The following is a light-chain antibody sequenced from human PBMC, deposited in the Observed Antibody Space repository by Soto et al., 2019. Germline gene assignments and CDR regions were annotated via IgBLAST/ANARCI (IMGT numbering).Light chain of an antibody. CDR2: AAS. CDR1: QSISSY. Sequence: DIQMTLSPSSLSASVGDRVTITCRASQSISSYLNWYQQKPGKAPTLLIYAASNLQSGVPSRFRGSRSGTEFTLTVSSLQPEDFATYYCLQDHDDSWTFGQGTKVDI. CDR3: LQDHDDSWT. J-gene: IGKJ1*01. V-gene: IGKV1-39*01.